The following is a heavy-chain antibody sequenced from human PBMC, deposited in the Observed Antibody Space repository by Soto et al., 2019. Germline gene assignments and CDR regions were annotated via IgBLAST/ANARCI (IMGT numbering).Heavy chain of an antibody. V-gene: IGHV1-8*01. J-gene: IGHJ6*02. CDR1: GYTSTRWD. CDR2: MNPNSGNT. Sequence: SVAVSCMYCGYTSTRWDIYWVRQASGQGLEWMGWMNPNSGNTGYAQKFQGRVTMTRNTSISTAYMELSSLRSEDTAVYYCARGQVHLSGMDVWGHGTTVTVSS. CDR3: ARGQVHLSGMDV.